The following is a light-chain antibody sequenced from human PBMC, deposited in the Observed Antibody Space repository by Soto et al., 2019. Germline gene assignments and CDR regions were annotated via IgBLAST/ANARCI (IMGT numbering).Light chain of an antibody. CDR1: SSDVGSYNF. J-gene: IGLJ1*01. CDR3: CSYAGSNSFYV. CDR2: DVN. Sequence: QSVLTQPRSVSGSPGQSVTISCSGTSSDVGSYNFVSWYQHHPGKVPNLIIFDVNKRPSGVPDRFSGSKSVNTASLTISGLQPEDEADYFCCSYAGSNSFYVFGAGTKV. V-gene: IGLV2-11*01.